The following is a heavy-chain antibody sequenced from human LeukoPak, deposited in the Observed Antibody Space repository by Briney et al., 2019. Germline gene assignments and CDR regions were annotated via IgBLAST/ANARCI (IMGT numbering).Heavy chain of an antibody. J-gene: IGHJ5*02. D-gene: IGHD6-19*01. CDR3: VRQAGVS. CDR2: IKGDGSEK. Sequence: GGSLRFSCAASGFSISNYWMTWVRQAPGKGLECVANIKGDGSEKNYVDSVKGRFTISRDNAKNSLYLQMNSLRAEDTAVYYCVRQAGVSWGQGTLVTVSS. V-gene: IGHV3-7*01. CDR1: GFSISNYW.